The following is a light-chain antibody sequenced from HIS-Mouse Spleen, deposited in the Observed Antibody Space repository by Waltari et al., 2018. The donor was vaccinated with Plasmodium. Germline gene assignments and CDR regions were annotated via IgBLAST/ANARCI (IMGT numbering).Light chain of an antibody. J-gene: IGKJ3*01. CDR3: QQYNNWSFT. V-gene: IGKV3-15*01. CDR2: GAS. Sequence: TPSPATLSVSPGERATLSCRASQSVSSNLAWYQQKPGQAPRLLIYGASTRATGIPARFSGSGSGTEFTLTISSLQSEDFAVYYCQQYNNWSFTFGPGTKVDI. CDR1: QSVSSN.